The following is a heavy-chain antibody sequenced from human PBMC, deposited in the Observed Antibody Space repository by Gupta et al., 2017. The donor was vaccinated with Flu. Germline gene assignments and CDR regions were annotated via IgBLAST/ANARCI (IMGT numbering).Heavy chain of an antibody. V-gene: IGHV3-23*01. Sequence: TFSTYAMNWVRQAPGRGLEWVSSVSNTGENTFYADSVKGRFTISRDNSKNMLFLQMDSLRADDTAIYYCTKDRTKRFLEGFVNPDDWGQGTLVAVSS. D-gene: IGHD3-3*01. CDR2: VSNTGENT. J-gene: IGHJ4*02. CDR3: TKDRTKRFLEGFVNPDD. CDR1: TFSTYA.